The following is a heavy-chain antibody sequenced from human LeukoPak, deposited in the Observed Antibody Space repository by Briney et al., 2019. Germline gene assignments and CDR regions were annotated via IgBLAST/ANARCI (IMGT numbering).Heavy chain of an antibody. V-gene: IGHV3-72*01. D-gene: IGHD4-11*01. Sequence: EGSLRLSCATSGFTFSDHYMDWVRQAPGKGLEWVGRIRNKANRYTTEYAASVKGRFTISRDDSENSLFLQMNNLKTEDTAVYYCSKLNYTSNWPLDYWGQGALVIVSS. CDR1: GFTFSDHY. CDR2: IRNKANRYTT. CDR3: SKLNYTSNWPLDY. J-gene: IGHJ4*02.